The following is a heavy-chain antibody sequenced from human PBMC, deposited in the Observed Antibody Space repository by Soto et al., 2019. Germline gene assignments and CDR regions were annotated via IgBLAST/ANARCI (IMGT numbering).Heavy chain of an antibody. CDR1: GGTFSSYA. Sequence: ASVKVSCKASGGTFSSYAISWVRQAPGQGLEWMGGIIPIFGTANYAQKFQGRVTITADESTSTAYMELSSLRSEDTAVYYCARAECSSSWYGNYYYGMDVWGQGTSVTVSS. V-gene: IGHV1-69*13. CDR2: IIPIFGTA. D-gene: IGHD6-13*01. CDR3: ARAECSSSWYGNYYYGMDV. J-gene: IGHJ6*02.